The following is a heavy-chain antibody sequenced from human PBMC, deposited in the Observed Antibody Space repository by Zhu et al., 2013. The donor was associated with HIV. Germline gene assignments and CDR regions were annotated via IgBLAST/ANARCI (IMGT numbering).Heavy chain of an antibody. V-gene: IGHV1-69*12. CDR1: GGTFRSFG. J-gene: IGHJ6*02. CDR2: IIPMFGTT. D-gene: IGHD3-3*01. Sequence: QVQLVQSGTEVKKPGSSVKVSCKASGGTFRSFGISWVRQAPGQGLEWMGGIIPMFGTTNSAQKFQGRVTITADESTSTAYMELSSLRPEDTAVYYCARVGITIFGVEIDYNGMDVWGQGTTVTVSS. CDR3: ARVGITIFGVEIDYNGMDV.